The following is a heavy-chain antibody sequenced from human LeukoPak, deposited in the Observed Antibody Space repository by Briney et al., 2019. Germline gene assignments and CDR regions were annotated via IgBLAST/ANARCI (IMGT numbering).Heavy chain of an antibody. Sequence: ASVKVSCKASGYTFTSYAIQWVRQAPGQGLEWMGWINVGNGNTKYSQKFQGRFTITRDTSASTAPMELSSLRSDDTAVYYCARDIFGSSRPSDYWGQGTLVTVSS. J-gene: IGHJ4*02. CDR1: GYTFTSYA. V-gene: IGHV1-3*01. D-gene: IGHD3-3*01. CDR3: ARDIFGSSRPSDY. CDR2: INVGNGNT.